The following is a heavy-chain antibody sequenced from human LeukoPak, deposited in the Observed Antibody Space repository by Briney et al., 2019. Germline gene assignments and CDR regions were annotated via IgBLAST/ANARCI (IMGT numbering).Heavy chain of an antibody. CDR2: IRDSGSST. V-gene: IGHV3-23*01. CDR1: GFTFSSYA. CDR3: AKFGSGNYYNFDY. Sequence: GGSLRLSCAASGFTFSSYAMSWVRQAPGKGLEWVSAIRDSGSSTHYADSVKGRFTTSRDNSKNTLYLHMNSLRAEDTAVYYCAKFGSGNYYNFDYWGQGTLVTVSS. D-gene: IGHD3-10*01. J-gene: IGHJ4*02.